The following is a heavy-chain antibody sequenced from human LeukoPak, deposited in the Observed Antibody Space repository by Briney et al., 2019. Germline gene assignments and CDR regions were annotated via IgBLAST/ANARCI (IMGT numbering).Heavy chain of an antibody. Sequence: GRSLRLSCAASGFTFDDYAMHWVRQAPGKGLEWVSGISWNSGSIGYADSVKGRFTISRDNAKNSLYLQMNSLRAEDTALYYCARDRQKDGYNFFVPHAPRDWGQGTLVTVSS. CDR1: GFTFDDYA. V-gene: IGHV3-9*01. D-gene: IGHD5-24*01. CDR2: ISWNSGSI. J-gene: IGHJ4*02. CDR3: ARDRQKDGYNFFVPHAPRD.